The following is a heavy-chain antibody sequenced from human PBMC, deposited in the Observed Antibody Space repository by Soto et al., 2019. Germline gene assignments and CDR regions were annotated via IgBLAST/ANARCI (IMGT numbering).Heavy chain of an antibody. D-gene: IGHD3-10*01. J-gene: IGHJ5*02. CDR2: IFSNDEK. Sequence: QVTLKESGPVLVKPTETLTLTCTVSGFSLSNARMGVSWIRQPPGKALEWLAHIFSNDEKSYSTSLKSRLTISKDTSKSQVVLTMTNMDPVDTATYYWARSVGELFENWFDPWGQGTLVTVSS. V-gene: IGHV2-26*01. CDR1: GFSLSNARMG. CDR3: ARSVGELFENWFDP.